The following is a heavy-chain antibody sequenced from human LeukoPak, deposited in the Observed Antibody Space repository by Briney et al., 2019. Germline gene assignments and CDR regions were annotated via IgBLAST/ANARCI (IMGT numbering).Heavy chain of an antibody. Sequence: GGSLRLSCAASGLTFSSYWMSWVRQAPGKGLEWVANIKQDGSEKYYVDSVKGRFTISRDNARNSLYLRMNSLRAEDTAIYYCASGRQLGYWGQGTLVTVSS. CDR3: ASGRQLGY. J-gene: IGHJ4*02. CDR1: GLTFSSYW. CDR2: IKQDGSEK. V-gene: IGHV3-7*01. D-gene: IGHD3-16*01.